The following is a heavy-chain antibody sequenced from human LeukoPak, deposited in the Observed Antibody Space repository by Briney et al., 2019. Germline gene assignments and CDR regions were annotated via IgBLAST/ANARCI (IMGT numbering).Heavy chain of an antibody. CDR2: INPNSGGT. CDR3: ARHYDFWSGYDY. CDR1: GYTFTSYA. D-gene: IGHD3-3*01. J-gene: IGHJ4*02. V-gene: IGHV1-2*02. Sequence: ASVKVSCKASGYTFTSYAMNWVREAPGQGLEWMGWINPNSGGTNYAQKFQGRVTMTRDTSISTAYMELSRLRSDDTAVYYCARHYDFWSGYDYWDQGTLVTVSS.